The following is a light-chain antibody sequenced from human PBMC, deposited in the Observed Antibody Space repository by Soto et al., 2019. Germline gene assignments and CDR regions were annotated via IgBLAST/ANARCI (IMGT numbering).Light chain of an antibody. CDR2: EVT. Sequence: QYALTQPPSASGSPGQSVTISCTGTSSDIGGYNYVSWYQQHPDKAPKLMIYEVTQRPSGVPDRFSGSKSGNTASLTVSGLQAEDEADYYCGSRTADNHLVVFGGGTKLTVL. CDR3: GSRTADNHLVV. V-gene: IGLV2-8*01. J-gene: IGLJ3*02. CDR1: SSDIGGYNY.